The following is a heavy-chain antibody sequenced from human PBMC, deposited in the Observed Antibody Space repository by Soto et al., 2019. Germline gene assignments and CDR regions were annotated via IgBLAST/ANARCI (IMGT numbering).Heavy chain of an antibody. CDR1: GYTLTELS. V-gene: IGHV1-24*01. J-gene: IGHJ4*02. CDR3: ATDRWNHHLFWPFGY. CDR2: FDPEDGET. Sequence: ASVKVSCKVSGYTLTELSMLWVRQAPGKGLEWMGGFDPEDGETIYAQKFQGRVTMTEDTSTDTAYMELSSLRSEDTAVYYCATDRWNHHLFWPFGYWGQGTLVTVSS. D-gene: IGHD3-9*01.